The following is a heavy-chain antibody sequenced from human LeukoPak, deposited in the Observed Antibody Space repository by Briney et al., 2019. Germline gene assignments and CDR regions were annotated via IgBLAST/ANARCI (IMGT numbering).Heavy chain of an antibody. CDR2: IRYDGSNK. CDR1: GFTFSSYG. D-gene: IGHD6-25*01. V-gene: IGHV3-30*02. CDR3: AKIAAAKDYYYMDV. Sequence: GGSLRLSCAASGFTFSSYGMHWVRQAPGKGLEWVAFIRYDGSNKYYADSVKGRFTISRDNSKNTLYLQMNSLRAEDTAVYYCAKIAAAKDYYYMDVWGKGTTVTVSS. J-gene: IGHJ6*03.